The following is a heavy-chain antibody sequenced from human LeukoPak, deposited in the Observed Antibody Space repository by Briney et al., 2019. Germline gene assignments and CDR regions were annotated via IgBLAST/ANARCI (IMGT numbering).Heavy chain of an antibody. CDR2: IYTGGNT. CDR3: AKDEYGGGDYVPSGFDY. D-gene: IGHD4-17*01. V-gene: IGHV3-53*01. J-gene: IGHJ4*02. Sequence: GGSLRLSCAASGFTVDSNYPSWVRQAPGKGLEWVSTIYTGGNTYYAASVKGRFTISRDFSKNTVFLHMNSLRAEDTAVYYCAKDEYGGGDYVPSGFDYWGQGTLVTVSS. CDR1: GFTVDSNY.